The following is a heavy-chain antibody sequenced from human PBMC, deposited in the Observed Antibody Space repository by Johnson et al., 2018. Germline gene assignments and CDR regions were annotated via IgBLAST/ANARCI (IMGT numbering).Heavy chain of an antibody. V-gene: IGHV4-59*12. CDR2: IYYSGST. CDR3: ASHIVVVVGGYYMDG. D-gene: IGHD2-15*01. J-gene: IGHJ6*03. Sequence: QVQLQEPGPGLVKPSETLSLTCTVSGGSISSYYWSWIRQPPGKGLEWIGYIYYSGSTNYNPSLKSRVTISVDKPKNQFSLKLSSVTAADTAVYYWASHIVVVVGGYYMDGWGKGTTVTVSS. CDR1: GGSISSYY.